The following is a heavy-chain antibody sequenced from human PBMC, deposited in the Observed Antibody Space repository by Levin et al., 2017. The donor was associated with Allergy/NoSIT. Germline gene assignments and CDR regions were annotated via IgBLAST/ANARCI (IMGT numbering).Heavy chain of an antibody. J-gene: IGHJ3*02. CDR1: GGSISSYY. V-gene: IGHV4-59*01. CDR3: ARYCSGGSCYVLDAFDI. Sequence: SETLSLTCTVSGGSISSYYWSWIRQPPGKGLEWIGYIYYSGSTNYNPSLKSRVTISVDTSKNQFSLKLSSVTAADTAVYYCARYCSGGSCYVLDAFDIWGQGTMVTVSS. D-gene: IGHD2-15*01. CDR2: IYYSGST.